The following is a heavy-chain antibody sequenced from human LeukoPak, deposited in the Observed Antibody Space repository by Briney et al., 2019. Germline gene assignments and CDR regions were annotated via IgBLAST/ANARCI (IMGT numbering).Heavy chain of an antibody. CDR1: GFTFSSYA. CDR2: ISYDGSNK. D-gene: IGHD3-16*01. CDR3: AKVTGGDMITYGGVDY. J-gene: IGHJ4*02. V-gene: IGHV3-30*04. Sequence: GGSLRLSCAASGFTFSSYAMHWVRQGPGKGLEWVAVISYDGSNKYYADSVKGRFTISRDNSKNTLYLQMDSLRVEDTAVHYCAKVTGGDMITYGGVDYWGQGTLVTVSS.